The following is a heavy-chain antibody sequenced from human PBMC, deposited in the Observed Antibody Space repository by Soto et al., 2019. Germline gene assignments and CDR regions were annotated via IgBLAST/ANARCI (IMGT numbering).Heavy chain of an antibody. CDR2: IFDTGDT. CDR1: GDSVSSTAYY. J-gene: IGHJ4*02. V-gene: IGHV4-31*03. CDR3: AGGPTVVKFAY. Sequence: SETLSLTCTVSGDSVSSTAYYWTWIRQHPGQGLEWIGYIFDTGDTYCDPSLKSRVTMSVDTSKNQISLKLTSVTAADTAVYYCAGGPTVVKFAYWGPGTLVTVSS. D-gene: IGHD4-17*01.